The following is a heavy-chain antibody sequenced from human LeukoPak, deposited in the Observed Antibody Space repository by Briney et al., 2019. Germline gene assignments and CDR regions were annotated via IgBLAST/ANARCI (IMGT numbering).Heavy chain of an antibody. Sequence: PGGSLRLSCTASGFTFGDYAMSWFRQAPGKGLEWVGFIRSKAYGGTTEYAASVKGRFTISRDDSKSIAYLQMNSLKTEDTAVYYCTRDIYYATYYPNWFDPWGQGTLVTVSS. V-gene: IGHV3-49*03. CDR2: IRSKAYGGTT. J-gene: IGHJ5*02. CDR1: GFTFGDYA. D-gene: IGHD3-10*01. CDR3: TRDIYYATYYPNWFDP.